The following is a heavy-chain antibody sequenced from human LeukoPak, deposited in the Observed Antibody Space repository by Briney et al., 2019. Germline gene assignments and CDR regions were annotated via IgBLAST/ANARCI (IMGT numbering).Heavy chain of an antibody. V-gene: IGHV3-48*03. CDR1: GFTFSSYE. J-gene: IGHJ4*02. D-gene: IGHD5-24*01. Sequence: GGSLRLSCAASGFTFSSYEMNWVRQAPGKGLEWVSYVSSSGSTIYYADSVKGRFTISRDNAKNSLYLQMNSLRAEDTAVYYCARESGAGWLQFEGIDYYFDYWGQGTLVTVSS. CDR2: VSSSGSTI. CDR3: ARESGAGWLQFEGIDYYFDY.